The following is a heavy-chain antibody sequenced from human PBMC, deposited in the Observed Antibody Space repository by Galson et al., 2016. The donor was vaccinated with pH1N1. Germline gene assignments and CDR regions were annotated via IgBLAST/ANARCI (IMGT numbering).Heavy chain of an antibody. J-gene: IGHJ4*02. V-gene: IGHV2-70*11. CDR1: GGSITSDGNY. Sequence: TLSLTCTVSGGSITSDGNYWSWIRQHPGKALEWLARIDWEDDKYYSTSLKTRLTISKDTSKNQVVLTMTNMDPVDTATYFCARTRGGFGDYVYWGQGTLVTVSS. D-gene: IGHD3-10*01. CDR2: IDWEDDK. CDR3: ARTRGGFGDYVY.